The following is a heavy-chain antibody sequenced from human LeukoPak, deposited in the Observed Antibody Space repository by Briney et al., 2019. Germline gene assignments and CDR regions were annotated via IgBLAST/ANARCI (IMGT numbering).Heavy chain of an antibody. D-gene: IGHD3-10*01. Sequence: GGSLRLSCAASGFTFSSYSMNWVRQAPGKGLEWVSSISSSSSYIYYADSAKGRFTISRDNAKNSLYLQMNSLRAEDTAVYYCARDLYGSGSLGLGMDVWGQGTTVTVSS. CDR3: ARDLYGSGSLGLGMDV. CDR1: GFTFSSYS. J-gene: IGHJ6*02. V-gene: IGHV3-21*01. CDR2: ISSSSSYI.